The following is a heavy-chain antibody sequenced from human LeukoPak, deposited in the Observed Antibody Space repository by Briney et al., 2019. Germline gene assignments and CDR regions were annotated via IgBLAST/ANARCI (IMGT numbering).Heavy chain of an antibody. Sequence: GASVKVSCKASGYTFTDYYIHWLRQAPGHGPEWMGWIKPATGGTRYAEKFQARVTMDRDVSSNTAYMELNRLTFDDTAVYYCAREDGKDTTWGDWFDPWGQGTLVTVSS. CDR1: GYTFTDYY. D-gene: IGHD3-10*01. V-gene: IGHV1-2*02. CDR2: IKPATGGT. J-gene: IGHJ5*02. CDR3: AREDGKDTTWGDWFDP.